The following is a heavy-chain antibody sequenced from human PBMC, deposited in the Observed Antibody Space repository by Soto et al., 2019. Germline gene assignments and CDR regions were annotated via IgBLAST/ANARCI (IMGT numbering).Heavy chain of an antibody. V-gene: IGHV3-23*01. CDR2: ISGSGGST. Sequence: GGSLRLSCAASGFTFSSYAMSWVRQAPGKGLEWVSAISGSGGSTYYADSVKGRFTISRDNSKNTLYLQMNSLRAEDTAVYYCARESYYYDSSGYYPSGMDVWGQGTTVTVSS. CDR3: ARESYYYDSSGYYPSGMDV. D-gene: IGHD3-22*01. CDR1: GFTFSSYA. J-gene: IGHJ6*02.